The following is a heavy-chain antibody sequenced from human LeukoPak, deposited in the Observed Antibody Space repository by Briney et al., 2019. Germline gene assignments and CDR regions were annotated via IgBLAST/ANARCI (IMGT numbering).Heavy chain of an antibody. CDR2: MNPNSGNT. CDR1: GYTFTSYD. J-gene: IGHJ6*03. Sequence: ASVKVSCKASGYTFTSYDINWVRQATGQGLEWMGWMNPNSGNTGYAQKFQGRVTITRNTSISTAYMELSSLRSEDTAVYYCARGSPNYYYYYYMDVWGKGTTVTVSS. CDR3: ARGSPNYYYYYYMDV. V-gene: IGHV1-8*03.